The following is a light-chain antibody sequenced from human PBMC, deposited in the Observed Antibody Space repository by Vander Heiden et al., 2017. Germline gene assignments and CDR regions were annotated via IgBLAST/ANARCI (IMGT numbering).Light chain of an antibody. CDR2: AAA. J-gene: IGKJ4*01. Sequence: DVQMTQSPSSLSASLGDRVPITCRSSQSISSNLNWYKQKPGKDPKLLIYAAASLQSGVPSRLSGSGCGTDFILTISSRQEEDFAAYYCQQSDSNPRITFGGGTKVEIK. CDR1: QSISSN. V-gene: IGKV1-39*01. CDR3: QQSDSNPRIT.